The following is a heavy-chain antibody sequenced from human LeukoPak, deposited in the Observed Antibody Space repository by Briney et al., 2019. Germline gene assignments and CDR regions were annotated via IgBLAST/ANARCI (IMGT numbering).Heavy chain of an antibody. V-gene: IGHV3-23*01. Sequence: PGGSLRLSCAASGFTFSSYAMSWVRQAPGKGLEWVSAISGSGGSTYYADSVKGRFTISRDNSKNTLYLQMNSLRAEDTAVYYCAKAGDIAVAGRYFDYWGQGTLVTVSS. D-gene: IGHD6-19*01. CDR1: GFTFSSYA. CDR2: ISGSGGST. CDR3: AKAGDIAVAGRYFDY. J-gene: IGHJ4*02.